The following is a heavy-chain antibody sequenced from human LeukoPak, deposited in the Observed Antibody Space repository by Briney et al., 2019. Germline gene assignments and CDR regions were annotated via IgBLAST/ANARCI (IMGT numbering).Heavy chain of an antibody. CDR3: AKDRAPWSRGQASVY. D-gene: IGHD1-26*01. J-gene: IGHJ4*02. Sequence: PGGSLRLSCAASGFTFSSYGMHWVRQAPGKGLEWVAFIRYDGSNKYYADSVKGRFTISRDNSKNTLYLQMNSLRAEDTAVYYCAKDRAPWSRGQASVYWGQGPLVTVSS. CDR2: IRYDGSNK. CDR1: GFTFSSYG. V-gene: IGHV3-30*02.